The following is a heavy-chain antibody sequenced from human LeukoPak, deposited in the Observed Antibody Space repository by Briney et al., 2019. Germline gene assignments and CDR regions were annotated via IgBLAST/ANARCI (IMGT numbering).Heavy chain of an antibody. Sequence: SETLSLTCTVSLDSTTSNFWSWVPQPPGKGLEWIGEFHRSGSPNYNPSLQSRVTISIDRSRNQIALELSSVTAADTAVYYCAREVGYCSGGSCYSYFDYWGQGTLVTVSS. D-gene: IGHD2-15*01. CDR2: FHRSGSP. V-gene: IGHV4-4*02. CDR3: AREVGYCSGGSCYSYFDY. J-gene: IGHJ4*02. CDR1: LDSTTSNF.